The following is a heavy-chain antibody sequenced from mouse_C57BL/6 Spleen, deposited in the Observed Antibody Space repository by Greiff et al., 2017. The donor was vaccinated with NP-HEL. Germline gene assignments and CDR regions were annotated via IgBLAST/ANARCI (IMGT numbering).Heavy chain of an antibody. J-gene: IGHJ4*01. CDR2: IYPGDGDT. V-gene: IGHV1-82*01. CDR3: LFYYGSSLHYYAMDY. Sequence: QVQLQQSGPELVKPGASVKISCKASGYAFSSSWMNWVKQRPGKGLEWIGRIYPGDGDTNYNGKFKGKATLTADKSSSTAYMQLSSLTSEDSAVYFCLFYYGSSLHYYAMDYWGQGTSVTVSS. CDR1: GYAFSSSW. D-gene: IGHD1-1*01.